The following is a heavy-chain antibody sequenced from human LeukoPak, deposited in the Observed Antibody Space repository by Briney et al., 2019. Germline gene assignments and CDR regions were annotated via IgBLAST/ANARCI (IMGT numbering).Heavy chain of an antibody. J-gene: IGHJ4*02. CDR2: IIPSDGST. CDR3: ARDSSGWTVDY. V-gene: IGHV1-46*01. CDR1: GYTFTSFH. D-gene: IGHD6-19*01. Sequence: ASVKVSCKASGYTFTSFHMHWVRQAPGQGLEWMGMIIPSDGSTSFAQKFQGRVTMTRDTSTSTVYMELSSLRSEDTAVIYCARDSSGWTVDYWGQGTLVTVSA.